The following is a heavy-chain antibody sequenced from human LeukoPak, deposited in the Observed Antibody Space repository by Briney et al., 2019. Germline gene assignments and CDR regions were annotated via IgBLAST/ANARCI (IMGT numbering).Heavy chain of an antibody. V-gene: IGHV3-23*01. D-gene: IGHD1-7*01. CDR2: ISGSSGTI. CDR1: GFIFSNFA. J-gene: IGHJ5*02. Sequence: PGGSLRLSCAASGFIFSNFAMSWVRQALGKGLEWVASISGSSGTIDYADSVKGRFTISRDNSNNAHYLQMNSLRPEDTAVYYCAKGRQLLDPWGQGTLVTVSS. CDR3: AKGRQLLDP.